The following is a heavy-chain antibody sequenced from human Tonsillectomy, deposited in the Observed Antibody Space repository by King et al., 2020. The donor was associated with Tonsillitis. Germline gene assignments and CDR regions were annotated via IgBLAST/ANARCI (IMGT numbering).Heavy chain of an antibody. CDR1: GGSISSGGYS. J-gene: IGHJ2*01. D-gene: IGHD3-22*01. Sequence: QLQESGSGLVKPSQTLSLTCAVSGGSISSGGYSWSWIRQPPGKGLEWIAYIYHSGSTYYNPSLKSRVTISVDRSKNQFSPKMSSVTAADTAVYYCARGVTYYDSSGYYRGYWYFDLWGRGTLVTVSS. CDR3: ARGVTYYDSSGYYRGYWYFDL. CDR2: IYHSGST. V-gene: IGHV4-30-2*01.